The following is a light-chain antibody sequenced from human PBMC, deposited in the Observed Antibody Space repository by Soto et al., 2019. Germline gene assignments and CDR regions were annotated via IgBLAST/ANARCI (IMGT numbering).Light chain of an antibody. J-gene: IGLJ2*01. CDR2: EVT. V-gene: IGLV2-23*02. Sequence: QSALTQPASVSGSPGQSITISCTGTTSDVGTYNLVSWYQQYPGKAPQVVISEVTKRPSGVSDRFCGSKSGNMASLTISGLQAEDEADYYCRSYAGTGTWIFGGGTKLTVL. CDR3: RSYAGTGTWI. CDR1: TSDVGTYNL.